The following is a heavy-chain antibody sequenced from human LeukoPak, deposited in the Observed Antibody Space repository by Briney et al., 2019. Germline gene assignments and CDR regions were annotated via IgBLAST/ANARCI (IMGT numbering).Heavy chain of an antibody. J-gene: IGHJ5*02. D-gene: IGHD2-21*01. Sequence: GGSLRLSCTASGFTFSNFAMTWVRLAPGKGLEWLSHISGSGGRTYYADSVKGRFTISRDNSKNTLYLQMNSLRAEDTALYYCAKDTTDRYNWFDPWGQGTLVTVSS. CDR3: AKDTTDRYNWFDP. CDR1: GFTFSNFA. V-gene: IGHV3-23*01. CDR2: ISGSGGRT.